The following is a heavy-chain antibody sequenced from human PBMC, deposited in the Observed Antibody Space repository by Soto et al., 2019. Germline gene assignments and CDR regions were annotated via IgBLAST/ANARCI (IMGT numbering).Heavy chain of an antibody. Sequence: GASVKVSCKASGYTFTSYGISWVRQAPGQGLEWMGWISAYNGNTNYAQKLQGRVTMTTDTSTSTAYMELRSLRSDDTAVYYCAKVDIVATITAPPDYWGQGTLVTVSS. J-gene: IGHJ4*02. V-gene: IGHV1-18*01. CDR1: GYTFTSYG. D-gene: IGHD5-12*01. CDR2: ISAYNGNT. CDR3: AKVDIVATITAPPDY.